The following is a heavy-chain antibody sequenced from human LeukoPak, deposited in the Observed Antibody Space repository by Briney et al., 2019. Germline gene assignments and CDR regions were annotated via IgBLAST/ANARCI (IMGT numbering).Heavy chain of an antibody. V-gene: IGHV1-2*02. Sequence: ASVKVSCKASGYTFTGYYMHWVRQAPGQGLEWMGWINPNSGGTNYAQKFQGRVTMTRDTSISTAYMELSRLRSDDTAVYYCARAKRRFLEWLLVDYWGQGALVTVSS. J-gene: IGHJ4*02. D-gene: IGHD3-3*01. CDR2: INPNSGGT. CDR3: ARAKRRFLEWLLVDY. CDR1: GYTFTGYY.